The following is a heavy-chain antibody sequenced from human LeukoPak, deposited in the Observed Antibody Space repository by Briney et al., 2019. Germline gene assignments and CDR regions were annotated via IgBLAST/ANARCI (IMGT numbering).Heavy chain of an antibody. CDR2: ISRIGDST. Sequence: GWSLRLSCAASGFTFCSYAMSWVRQAPGKGLDCVSAISRIGDSTYYADSVKGRFSISRDNSKNTLYLQMNSLRAEHTPLYYSANRGVGYYHMDVWGKGTTLTVSS. D-gene: IGHD2-8*01. CDR3: ANRGVGYYHMDV. CDR1: GFTFCSYA. V-gene: IGHV3-23*01. J-gene: IGHJ6*03.